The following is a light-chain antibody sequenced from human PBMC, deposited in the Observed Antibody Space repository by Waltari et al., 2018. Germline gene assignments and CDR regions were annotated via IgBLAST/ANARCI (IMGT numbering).Light chain of an antibody. CDR2: DAS. V-gene: IGKV3-11*01. Sequence: DIVLTQSPATLSLSPGERATLSCRASQSVTNYLAWYQLKPGQAPRLLIHDASNRATVIPARFSGSGSGTDFTLTISNLEPEDSAVYYCQQRSKWPLTFGRGTKVEIK. CDR3: QQRSKWPLT. J-gene: IGKJ4*01. CDR1: QSVTNY.